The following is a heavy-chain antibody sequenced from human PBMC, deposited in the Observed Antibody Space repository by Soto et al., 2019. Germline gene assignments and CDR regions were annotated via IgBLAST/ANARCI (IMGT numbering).Heavy chain of an antibody. CDR2: IYYSGST. D-gene: IGHD6-13*01. J-gene: IGHJ4*02. V-gene: IGHV4-30-4*08. CDR1: GGSLSSGDYN. CDR3: ARGGRYTSSWFFFHS. Sequence: PSETMSLTCIVSGGSLSSGDYNWCWIRQPPGKGLELIGYIYYSGSTYYNPSLKSRVTISVETSKNQCSLKLTSVTAADTAVYYCARGGRYTSSWFFFHSWGQGTLVTVSS.